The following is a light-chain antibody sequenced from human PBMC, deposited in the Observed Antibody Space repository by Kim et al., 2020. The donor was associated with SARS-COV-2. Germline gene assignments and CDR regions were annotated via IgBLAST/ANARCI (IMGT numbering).Light chain of an antibody. CDR1: SLRSYY. CDR2: GKN. CDR3: NSRDSSGNHP. Sequence: SSELTQDPAVSVALGQTVRITCQGDSLRSYYASWYQQKPGHAPVLVIYGKNNRPSGIPDRFSGSSSGNTASLTITGAQAEDEADYYCNSRDSSGNHPFGGGTQLTVL. V-gene: IGLV3-19*01. J-gene: IGLJ2*01.